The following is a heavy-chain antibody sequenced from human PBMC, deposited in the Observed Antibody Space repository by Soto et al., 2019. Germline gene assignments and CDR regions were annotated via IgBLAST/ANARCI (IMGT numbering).Heavy chain of an antibody. J-gene: IGHJ6*02. CDR1: GYSFTSYW. V-gene: IGHV5-51*01. CDR2: IYPDDSDT. CDR3: TRHRAYGSGTYYKAPPTWHYYYDGKDV. Sequence: GESLKISCKGSGYSFTSYWIGWVRQMPGKGLEWMGIIYPDDSDTRYSPSFQGQVTISADKSINTAYLQWSSLKASDTAMYYCTRHRAYGSGTYYKAPPTWHYYYDGKDVWGQGTTVTVSS. D-gene: IGHD3-10*01.